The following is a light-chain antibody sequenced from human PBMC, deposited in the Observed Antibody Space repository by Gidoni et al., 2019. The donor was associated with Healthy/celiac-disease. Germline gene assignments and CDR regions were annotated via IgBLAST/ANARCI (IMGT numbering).Light chain of an antibody. CDR2: DAS. J-gene: IGKJ4*01. Sequence: EIVLTQSPPTLSLSPGERATLSCRASQSVSSYLSSYQQKPGQAPRLLIYDASNRATGIPARFSGSGSGTDFTLTISSLEPEDFAVYYCQQRSNWPPALTFGGGTKVEIK. CDR3: QQRSNWPPALT. V-gene: IGKV3-11*01. CDR1: QSVSSY.